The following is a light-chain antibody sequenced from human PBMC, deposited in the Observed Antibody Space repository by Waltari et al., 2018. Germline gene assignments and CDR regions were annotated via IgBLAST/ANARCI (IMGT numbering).Light chain of an antibody. V-gene: IGKV3-20*01. CDR1: QSIGKY. J-gene: IGKJ1*01. CDR2: GSS. CDR3: QHYVRLPAT. Sequence: EIVLMQSPGTLPLSPGERATLLCSASQSIGKYLVWYQQKPGQAPRLLIYGSSTRATGIPDRFSGGGSGTDFSLSITRLEPEDFAVYYCQHYVRLPATFGQGTTVEI.